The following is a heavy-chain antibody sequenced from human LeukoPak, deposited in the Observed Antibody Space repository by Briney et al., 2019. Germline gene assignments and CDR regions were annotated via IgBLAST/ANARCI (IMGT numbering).Heavy chain of an antibody. Sequence: GESLKISCKGSGYSFTSYWIGWVRQLPGKGLEWMGIIYPDDSDTKYSPSFQRQVTISADKSISTASLQWSSLKASDTAMYYCARLAFCTNAVCFSNYYYSMDVWGRGTTVTVSS. CDR3: ARLAFCTNAVCFSNYYYSMDV. D-gene: IGHD2-8*01. V-gene: IGHV5-51*01. CDR1: GYSFTSYW. CDR2: IYPDDSDT. J-gene: IGHJ6*03.